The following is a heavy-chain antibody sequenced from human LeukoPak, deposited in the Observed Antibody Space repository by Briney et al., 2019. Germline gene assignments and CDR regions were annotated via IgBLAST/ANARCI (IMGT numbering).Heavy chain of an antibody. Sequence: GGSLRLSCTASGFTFGDYAMTWVRQAPGKGLEWVANIKQDGSEKYYVDSVKGRFTISRDNAKNSLYLQMNSLRAEDTAVYYCARDRWGYSYGGDWGQGTLVTVSS. CDR1: GFTFGDYA. J-gene: IGHJ4*02. V-gene: IGHV3-7*01. D-gene: IGHD5-18*01. CDR2: IKQDGSEK. CDR3: ARDRWGYSYGGD.